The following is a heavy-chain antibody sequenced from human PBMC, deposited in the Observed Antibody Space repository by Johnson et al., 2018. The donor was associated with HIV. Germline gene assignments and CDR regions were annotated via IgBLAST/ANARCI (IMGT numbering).Heavy chain of an antibody. D-gene: IGHD3-22*01. CDR2: ISYDGSNK. J-gene: IGHJ1*01. CDR3: AREPGSSGLRWAM. CDR1: GFSFSDYG. V-gene: IGHV3-30*03. Sequence: VQLVESGGGVVQPGRSLRLSCAASGFSFSDYGMHWVRQAPGKGLEWVAVISYDGSNKYYADSVKGRFTISRDNSKNTLYLQMNSLRVEDTAVYYCAREPGSSGLRWAMWG.